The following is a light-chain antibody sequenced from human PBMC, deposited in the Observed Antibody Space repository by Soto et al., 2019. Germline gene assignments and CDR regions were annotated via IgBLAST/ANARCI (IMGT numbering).Light chain of an antibody. J-gene: IGLJ3*02. V-gene: IGLV2-14*01. CDR1: SSDVGGYNR. CDR2: EVN. CDR3: NSYTRSITLGV. Sequence: QSALTQPASVSGSPGQSITISCTGPSSDVGGYNRVSWYHQHPGKAPKLIIFEVNNRPSGVSNRFSGSKSGNTASLTISGLQAEDEGDYYCNSYTRSITLGVFGGGTKVTVL.